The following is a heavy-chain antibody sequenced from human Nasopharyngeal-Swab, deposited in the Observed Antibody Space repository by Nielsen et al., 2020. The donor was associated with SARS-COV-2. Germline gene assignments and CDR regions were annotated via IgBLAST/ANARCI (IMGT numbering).Heavy chain of an antibody. Sequence: SETLSLTCTVSDASINTYYWSWIRQSPGKGLEWLGHIYHTGTTNYNPSLKSRIIISVDTSKNQFSFSLNLSSVTAADTALYYCAATRYSYGPIFDYWAQGTQVTVSS. CDR2: IYHTGTT. CDR1: DASINTYY. CDR3: AATRYSYGPIFDY. D-gene: IGHD5-18*01. J-gene: IGHJ4*02. V-gene: IGHV4-59*03.